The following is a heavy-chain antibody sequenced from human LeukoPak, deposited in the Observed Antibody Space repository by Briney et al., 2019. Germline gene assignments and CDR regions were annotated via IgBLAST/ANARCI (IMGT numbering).Heavy chain of an antibody. D-gene: IGHD6-13*01. V-gene: IGHV3-23*01. J-gene: IGHJ4*02. Sequence: GGSLRLSCAASGFTFSSYAMSWVRQAPGKGLEWVSAISGSGGSTYYADSVKGRFTISRDNSKNTLYLQMNSLRAEDTAVYYCAKDQSVAAAGYELFDYWGQGTLVTVSS. CDR3: AKDQSVAAAGYELFDY. CDR2: ISGSGGST. CDR1: GFTFSSYA.